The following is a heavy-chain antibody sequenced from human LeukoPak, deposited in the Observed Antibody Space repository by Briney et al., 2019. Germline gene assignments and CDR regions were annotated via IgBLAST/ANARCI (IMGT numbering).Heavy chain of an antibody. CDR2: IKQDGSEK. Sequence: GGSLRLSCAASGFTFSSYWMSWVGQAPGKGLEWVANIKQDGSEKYYVDSVKGRFTISRDNAKNSLYLQMNSLRAEDTAVYYCAREEYYDFWSGYLNALNWFDPWGQGTLITVSS. V-gene: IGHV3-7*01. CDR3: AREEYYDFWSGYLNALNWFDP. CDR1: GFTFSSYW. J-gene: IGHJ5*02. D-gene: IGHD3-3*01.